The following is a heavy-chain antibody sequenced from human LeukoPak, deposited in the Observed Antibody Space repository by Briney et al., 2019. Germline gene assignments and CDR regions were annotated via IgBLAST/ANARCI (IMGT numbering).Heavy chain of an antibody. V-gene: IGHV4-31*03. D-gene: IGHD4-17*01. CDR2: IYYSGST. J-gene: IGHJ4*02. CDR3: ARGMTTVTPLDY. CDR1: GGSISSGGYY. Sequence: SQTLSLTCTVSGGSISSGGYYWSWIRQHPGKGLEWIGYIYYSGSTNYNPSLKSRVTISVDTSKNQFSLKLSSVTAADTAVYYCARGMTTVTPLDYWGQGTLVTVSS.